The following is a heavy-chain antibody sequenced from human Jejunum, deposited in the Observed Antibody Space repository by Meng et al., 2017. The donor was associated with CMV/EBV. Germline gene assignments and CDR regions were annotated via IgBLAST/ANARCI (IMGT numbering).Heavy chain of an antibody. D-gene: IGHD2-2*03. J-gene: IGHJ4*02. CDR3: ARVGYGEGFDY. CDR2: KYYSGTP. Sequence: CTVSGGYITSGGYYWSWIRQHPGKGLEWIGYKYYSGTPYVNPSLKTRVTMSADTSKNQLSLRLSSVTAADTAVYYCARVGYGEGFDYWGQGTLVTVSS. V-gene: IGHV4-31*03. CDR1: GGYITSGGYY.